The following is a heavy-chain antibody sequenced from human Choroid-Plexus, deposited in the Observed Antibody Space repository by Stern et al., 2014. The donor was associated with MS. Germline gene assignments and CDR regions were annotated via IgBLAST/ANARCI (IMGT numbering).Heavy chain of an antibody. CDR3: AKDSQWSTYFFDY. CDR2: ISYDGSNK. J-gene: IGHJ4*02. Sequence: QVQLVQSGGGVAQPGRTLILSCAASGFTFSNIGMHWVRQAPGKGLAWVALISYDGSNKYYADSGKGRFTMFRDNAKNTLYMHMNSLRAEDTAVYYCAKDSQWSTYFFDYWGQGSLVTVSS. V-gene: IGHV3-30*18. CDR1: GFTFSNIG. D-gene: IGHD5/OR15-5a*01.